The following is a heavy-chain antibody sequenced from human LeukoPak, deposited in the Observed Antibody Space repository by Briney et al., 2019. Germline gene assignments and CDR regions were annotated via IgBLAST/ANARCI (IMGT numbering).Heavy chain of an antibody. V-gene: IGHV4-30-2*01. CDR3: ARGGSGYSYGEGYYYYMDV. CDR1: GGSISSGGYY. D-gene: IGHD5-18*01. J-gene: IGHJ6*03. Sequence: SETLSLTCTVSGGSISSGGYYWSWIRQPPGKGLEWIGYIYHSGSTYYNPSLKSRVTISVDRSKNQFSLKLSSVTAADTAVYYCARGGSGYSYGEGYYYYMDVWGKGTTVTVSS. CDR2: IYHSGST.